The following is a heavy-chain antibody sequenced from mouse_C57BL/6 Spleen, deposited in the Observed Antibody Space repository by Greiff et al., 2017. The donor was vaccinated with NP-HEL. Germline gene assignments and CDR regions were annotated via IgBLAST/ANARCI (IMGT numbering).Heavy chain of an antibody. CDR2: ISDGGSYT. D-gene: IGHD1-1*01. J-gene: IGHJ2*01. Sequence: EVKVVESGGGLVKPGGSLKLSCAASGFTFSSYAMSWVRQTPEKRLEWVATISDGGSYTYYPDNVKGRFTISRDNAKNNLYLQMSHLKSEDTAMYYCAREAITTVVDYFDYWGQGTTLTVSS. V-gene: IGHV5-4*01. CDR1: GFTFSSYA. CDR3: AREAITTVVDYFDY.